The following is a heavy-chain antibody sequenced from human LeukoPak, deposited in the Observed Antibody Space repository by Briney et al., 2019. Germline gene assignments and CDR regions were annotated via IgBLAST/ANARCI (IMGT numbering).Heavy chain of an antibody. CDR2: IIPIFGTA. J-gene: IGHJ5*02. Sequence: SVKVSCKASGGTFSSYAISWVRQAPGQGLEWMGGIIPIFGTANYAQKFQGRVTITADESTSTAYMELSSLRSEDTAVYYCARGYCTNGVCYDLFDPWGQGTLVTVSS. V-gene: IGHV1-69*13. CDR1: GGTFSSYA. CDR3: ARGYCTNGVCYDLFDP. D-gene: IGHD2-8*01.